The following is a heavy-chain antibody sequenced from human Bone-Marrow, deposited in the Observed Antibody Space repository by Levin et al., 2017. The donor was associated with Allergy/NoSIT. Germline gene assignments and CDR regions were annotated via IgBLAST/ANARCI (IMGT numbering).Heavy chain of an antibody. V-gene: IGHV3-30*18. J-gene: IGHJ4*02. CDR3: AKDYYGSGSSDY. CDR1: GFTFSSYG. D-gene: IGHD3-10*01. CDR2: ISFDGSNK. Sequence: GESLKISCAASGFTFSSYGMQWVRQAPGKGLEWVALISFDGSNKYYADSVKGRFTISRDNSKNTLYLQMNSLRAEDTAIYYCAKDYYGSGSSDYWGQGTLVTVSS.